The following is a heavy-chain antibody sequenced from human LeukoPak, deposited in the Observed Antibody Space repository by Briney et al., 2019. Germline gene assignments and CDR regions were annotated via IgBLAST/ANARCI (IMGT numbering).Heavy chain of an antibody. CDR3: ANWGDKDSSGYYYVWHYFDY. CDR2: ISGSGGST. Sequence: GGSLRLSCAASGFTFNSYAMSWVRQAPGKGLEWASAISGSGGSTYYADSVKGRFTISRDNSKNTLYLQMNSLRAEDTAVYYCANWGDKDSSGYYYVWHYFDYWGQGTLVTVSS. V-gene: IGHV3-23*01. D-gene: IGHD3-22*01. CDR1: GFTFNSYA. J-gene: IGHJ4*02.